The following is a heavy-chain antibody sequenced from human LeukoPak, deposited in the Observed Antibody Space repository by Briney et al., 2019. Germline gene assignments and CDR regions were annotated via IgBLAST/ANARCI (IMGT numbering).Heavy chain of an antibody. CDR1: GFTFSSYE. CDR2: ISSSGSTI. V-gene: IGHV3-48*03. J-gene: IGHJ4*02. CDR3: ARDYGGKYYSDY. D-gene: IGHD3-16*01. Sequence: PGGSLRLSCAASGFTFSSYEMNWVRQAPGKGLEWVSYISSSGSTIYYADSVKGRFTISRDNAKNSLYLQMNSLRAEDTAVYYCARDYGGKYYSDYWGQGTLVTVSS.